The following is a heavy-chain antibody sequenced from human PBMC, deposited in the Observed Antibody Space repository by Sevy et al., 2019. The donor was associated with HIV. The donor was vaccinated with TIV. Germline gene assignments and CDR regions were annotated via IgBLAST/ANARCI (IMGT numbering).Heavy chain of an antibody. V-gene: IGHV3-30*18. J-gene: IGHJ4*02. CDR2: ISYDGGNK. Sequence: GGSLRLSCAASGFTFSSYGMHWVRQAPGKGLEWVAVISYDGGNKYYADSVKGRFTISRDNSKNTLYLQMNSLRAEDTAVYYCAKSKVRYYGSGSWGYFDYWGQGTLVTVSS. D-gene: IGHD3-10*01. CDR1: GFTFSSYG. CDR3: AKSKVRYYGSGSWGYFDY.